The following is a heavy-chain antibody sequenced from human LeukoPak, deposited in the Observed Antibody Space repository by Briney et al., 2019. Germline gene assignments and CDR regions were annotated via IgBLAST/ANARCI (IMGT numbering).Heavy chain of an antibody. CDR3: ARPQPYSSGNNWFDP. CDR2: IIPIFGIA. Sequence: ASVKVSCKASVGTSSSYAISWVRQAPGQGLEWMGRIIPIFGIANYAQKFQGRVTITADKSTSTAYMELSSLRSEDTAVYYCARPQPYSSGNNWFDPWGQGTLVTVSS. J-gene: IGHJ5*02. V-gene: IGHV1-69*04. D-gene: IGHD6-25*01. CDR1: VGTSSSYA.